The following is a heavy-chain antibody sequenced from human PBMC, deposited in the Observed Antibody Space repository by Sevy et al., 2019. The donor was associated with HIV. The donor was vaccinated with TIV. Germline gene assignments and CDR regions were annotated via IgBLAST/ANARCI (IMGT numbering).Heavy chain of an antibody. J-gene: IGHJ4*02. CDR1: GDSVSTNSDA. V-gene: IGHV6-1*01. Sequence: SQTLSLTCAISGDSVSTNSDAWSWIRMSPSRGLEWLGRTYYRSKWYNDYAVSVKSRITIIADTSKNQFSLQLKSVTPEDTAIYYCARDHYYDSSDRRFDYWGQGTLVTVSS. D-gene: IGHD3-22*01. CDR3: ARDHYYDSSDRRFDY. CDR2: TYYRSKWYN.